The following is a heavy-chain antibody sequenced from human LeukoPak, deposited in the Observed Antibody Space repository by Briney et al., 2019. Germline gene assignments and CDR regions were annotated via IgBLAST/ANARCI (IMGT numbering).Heavy chain of an antibody. J-gene: IGHJ4*02. Sequence: GGSLRLSCAASGFTFSTYGMHWVRQAPGKGLEWVAVISYDGSNEYYADSVKGRFTISRDNSKNTLYLQMSSLRAEDTAVYYCAKEFNRGLPDYWGQGTLVTVSS. V-gene: IGHV3-30*18. CDR2: ISYDGSNE. D-gene: IGHD2-21*01. CDR1: GFTFSTYG. CDR3: AKEFNRGLPDY.